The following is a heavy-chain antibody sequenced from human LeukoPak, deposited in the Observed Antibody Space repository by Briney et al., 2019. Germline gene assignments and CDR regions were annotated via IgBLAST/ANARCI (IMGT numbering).Heavy chain of an antibody. CDR3: AKGGQWLVQRPYYFDY. CDR2: ISGSGGST. D-gene: IGHD6-19*01. Sequence: PGGSLRLSCAASGFTFSSYAMSWVRQAPGEGLEWVSAISGSGGSTYYADSVKRRFTISRDNSKSTLYLQMSSLRAEDTAVYYCAKGGQWLVQRPYYFDYWGQGTLVTVSS. CDR1: GFTFSSYA. V-gene: IGHV3-23*01. J-gene: IGHJ4*02.